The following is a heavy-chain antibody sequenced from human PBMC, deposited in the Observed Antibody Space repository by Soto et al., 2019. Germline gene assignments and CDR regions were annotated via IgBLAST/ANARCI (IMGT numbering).Heavy chain of an antibody. CDR2: IYWDDDE. J-gene: IGHJ4*02. D-gene: IGHD6-13*01. CDR1: GFSLTTSGVG. Sequence: QITLKESGPTLVKPTQTLTLTCTFSGFSLTTSGVGVGWIRQPPGKALEWLALIYWDDDERSSPSLKNRLTITKDTSKNQVVLTMTNMEPVDTATYYCAHRREAASMFDYWGQGTLVTVSS. CDR3: AHRREAASMFDY. V-gene: IGHV2-5*02.